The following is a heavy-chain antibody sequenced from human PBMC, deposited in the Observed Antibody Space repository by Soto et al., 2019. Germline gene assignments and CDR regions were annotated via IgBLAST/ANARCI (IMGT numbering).Heavy chain of an antibody. Sequence: QVQLVQSGAEVKKPAASVQVSCKASGYTFTSYGISWVRQAPGQGLEWMGWISAYNGNTNDAQKLQGRVTMTTDTSTSTAYRELRSLRSDDTAGYYCARDSPSGVVDYWGQGTLVTVSS. CDR2: ISAYNGNT. CDR3: ARDSPSGVVDY. J-gene: IGHJ4*02. D-gene: IGHD2-8*02. V-gene: IGHV1-18*01. CDR1: GYTFTSYG.